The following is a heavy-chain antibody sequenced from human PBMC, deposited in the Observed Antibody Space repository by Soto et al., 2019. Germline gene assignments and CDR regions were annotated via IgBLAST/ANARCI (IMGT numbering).Heavy chain of an antibody. CDR2: TSDGST. V-gene: IGHV3-23*01. Sequence: EVQLLGSGGGSVQPGGSLRLSCAASGFTFSNYGMTWVRQAPGKGLEWLSATSDGSTFYRESVKGRFTMSRDDSINMLFLHMSSLRAEDSGTYYCARLVPGTWFGDYWGQGILVSVSS. CDR1: GFTFSNYG. CDR3: ARLVPGTWFGDY. J-gene: IGHJ4*02. D-gene: IGHD6-19*01.